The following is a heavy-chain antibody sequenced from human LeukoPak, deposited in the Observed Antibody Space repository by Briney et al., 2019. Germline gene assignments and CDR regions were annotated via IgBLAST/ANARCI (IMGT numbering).Heavy chain of an antibody. D-gene: IGHD3-10*01. CDR3: AKGRGAFDI. V-gene: IGHV3-33*06. CDR1: GFTFSSYG. Sequence: GRSLRLSCAASGFTFSSYGMHWVRQAPGKGLEWVAVIWYDGSNKYYADSVKGRFTISRDNSKNTLYLQMNSLRAEDTAVYYCAKGRGAFDIWGQGTMVTVSS. CDR2: IWYDGSNK. J-gene: IGHJ3*02.